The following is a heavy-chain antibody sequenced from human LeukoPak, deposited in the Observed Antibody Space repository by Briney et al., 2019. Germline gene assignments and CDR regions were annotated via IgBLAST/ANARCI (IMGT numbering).Heavy chain of an antibody. D-gene: IGHD1-7*01. V-gene: IGHV3-7*01. CDR1: GFTFSNYW. CDR3: ARDDDWNYEDY. CDR2: MKQDGSEK. Sequence: GGSLRLSCAASGFTFSNYWMSWVRQASGKGLEWVANMKQDGSEKYYVDSVKGRFTISRDNAKNSLYLQMNSLRAEDTAVYYCARDDDWNYEDYWGQGTLVTVSS. J-gene: IGHJ4*02.